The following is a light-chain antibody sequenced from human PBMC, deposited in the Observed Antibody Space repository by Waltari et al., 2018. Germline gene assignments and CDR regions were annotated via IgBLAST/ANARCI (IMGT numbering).Light chain of an antibody. CDR3: QVWDASDEPVL. CDR1: NIGRTS. V-gene: IGLV3-21*03. CDR2: DDS. J-gene: IGLJ2*01. Sequence: SYVLTQPPSVSVAPGKTAKISCGGNNIGRTSVHWYQQKPGQAPVLVVFDDSDRPSGIPGRFSGSNSGNTASLTIRRAEAGDEADYYCQVWDASDEPVLFGGGTKLTV.